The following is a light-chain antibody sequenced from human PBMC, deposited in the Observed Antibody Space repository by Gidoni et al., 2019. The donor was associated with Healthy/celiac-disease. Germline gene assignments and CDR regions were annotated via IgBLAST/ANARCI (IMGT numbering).Light chain of an antibody. CDR3: QQYYSYSCT. CDR1: QRISSW. J-gene: IGKJ2*02. V-gene: IGKV1-5*01. CDR2: AAS. Sequence: DIQMTQSPSTLSASVGDRVTITCRASQRISSWLAWYQQKPGKAPKLLIYAASSLESGVPSRFSGSGSGTEFTLTISSLQPDDFATYYCQQYYSYSCTFGQGTKLEIK.